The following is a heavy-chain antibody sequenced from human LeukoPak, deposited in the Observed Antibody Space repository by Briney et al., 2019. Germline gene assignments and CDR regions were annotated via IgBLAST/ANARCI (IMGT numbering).Heavy chain of an antibody. CDR1: GFTFSSYA. D-gene: IGHD1-26*01. J-gene: IGHJ4*02. V-gene: IGHV3-30-3*01. CDR2: ISYDGSNK. CDR3: ASGSGSYSKTRIDY. Sequence: GGSLRLSCAASGFTFSSYAMHWVRQAPGKGLEWVAVISYDGSNKYYADSVKGRFTISRDNSKNTLYLQMNSLRAEDTAVYYCASGSGSYSKTRIDYWGQGTLVTVSS.